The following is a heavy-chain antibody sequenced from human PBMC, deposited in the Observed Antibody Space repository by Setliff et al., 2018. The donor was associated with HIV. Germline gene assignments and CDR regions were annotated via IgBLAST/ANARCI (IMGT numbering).Heavy chain of an antibody. CDR1: GYTFTSYY. CDR3: AADRGDYFELDYPYYHYVDV. D-gene: IGHD3-22*01. CDR2: INPSSGST. V-gene: IGHV1-46*01. J-gene: IGHJ6*03. Sequence: ASVKVSCKASGYTFTSYYMHWVRQAPGQGLEWMGIINPSSGSTTYAQKFQGRVTMTRDTSTSTVYMELSSLRSEDTAVYYCAADRGDYFELDYPYYHYVDVWGKGTTVTVSS.